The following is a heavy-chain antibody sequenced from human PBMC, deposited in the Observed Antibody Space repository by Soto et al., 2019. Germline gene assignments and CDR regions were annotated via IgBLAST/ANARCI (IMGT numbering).Heavy chain of an antibody. J-gene: IGHJ4*02. CDR3: ARFAKEENPKLESWYAFDF. D-gene: IGHD6-13*01. Sequence: SETLSLTCTVSGGSIRSGGYFWSWVRQHPGKGLEWIGHTYYRGGTSYNPSLESRVAMSVDTSKNEFTLKVNSVTAADTAIYYCARFAKEENPKLESWYAFDFWGRGTLVTVSS. CDR2: TYYRGGT. V-gene: IGHV4-31*03. CDR1: GGSIRSGGYF.